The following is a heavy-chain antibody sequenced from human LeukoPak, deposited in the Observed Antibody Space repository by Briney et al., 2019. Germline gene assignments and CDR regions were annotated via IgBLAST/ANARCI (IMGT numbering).Heavy chain of an antibody. D-gene: IGHD6-19*01. CDR2: INDSGSA. J-gene: IGHJ4*02. CDR1: GGSFSGYH. Sequence: SETLSLTCAVYGGSFSGYHWRWIRQSPGKGLDWIGEINDSGSALYNPSLKNRVTISVDMSKNHFSVNLTSVTAADTGVYYCARGPHQQWPPMQYWGQGSVVTVSS. CDR3: ARGPHQQWPPMQY. V-gene: IGHV4-34*01.